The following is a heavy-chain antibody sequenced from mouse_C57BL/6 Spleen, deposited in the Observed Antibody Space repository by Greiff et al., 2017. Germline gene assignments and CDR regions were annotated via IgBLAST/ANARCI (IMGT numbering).Heavy chain of an antibody. CDR3: AREWYYHLCFDD. D-gene: IGHD1-3*01. Sequence: QVQLQQSGAELVKPGASVKLSCKASGYTFTSYWITWVKQRPGQGLEWIGEIYPGSGSTNYNEKFKGKATLTADTSSSTAYMQLSSLTSEDSAVYYCAREWYYHLCFDDWGQGTPVTVSA. CDR2: IYPGSGST. V-gene: IGHV1-55*01. J-gene: IGHJ1*01. CDR1: GYTFTSYW.